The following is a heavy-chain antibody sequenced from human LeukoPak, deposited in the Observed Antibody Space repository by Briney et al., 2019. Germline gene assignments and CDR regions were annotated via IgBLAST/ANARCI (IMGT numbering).Heavy chain of an antibody. CDR2: MNPNSGNT. CDR1: GYTFTSYG. CDR3: ARVHRGRYMDQPFDY. D-gene: IGHD1-14*01. V-gene: IGHV1-8*02. J-gene: IGHJ4*02. Sequence: ASVKVSCKASGYTFTSYGISWVRQATGQGLEWMGWMNPNSGNTGYAQKFQGRVTMTRNTSISTAYMELSSLRSEDTAVYYCARVHRGRYMDQPFDYWGQGTLVTVSS.